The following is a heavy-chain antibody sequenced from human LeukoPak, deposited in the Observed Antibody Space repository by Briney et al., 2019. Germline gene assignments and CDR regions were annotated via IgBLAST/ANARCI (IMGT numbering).Heavy chain of an antibody. Sequence: ASVKVSCTVSGYTLTELSMHWVRQAPGKGLEWMGGFDPEDGETIYAQKFQGRVTMTRDTSTSTVYMELSSLRSEDTAVYYCARGYCYNSNCYGNFDFWGQGTLVTVSS. CDR3: ARGYCYNSNCYGNFDF. D-gene: IGHD2-2*01. J-gene: IGHJ4*02. V-gene: IGHV1-24*01. CDR2: FDPEDGET. CDR1: GYTLTELS.